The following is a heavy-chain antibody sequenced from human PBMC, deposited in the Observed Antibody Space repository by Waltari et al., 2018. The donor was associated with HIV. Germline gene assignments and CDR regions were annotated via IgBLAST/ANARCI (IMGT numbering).Heavy chain of an antibody. D-gene: IGHD6-19*01. CDR3: ATCNIGSGWYLKSPIRI. Sequence: VQMLESGGDLVQPGGSLRLSCAVSGLNFATSGPGSVRQAPGKGLEWISAITSSGGRTYYAESVKGRFIISRDNSKKTVTLQLKNLRLGDTAMYYCATCNIGSGWYLKSPIRIWGQGTLVTVS. J-gene: IGHJ4*02. CDR1: GLNFATSG. V-gene: IGHV3-23*01. CDR2: ITSSGGRT.